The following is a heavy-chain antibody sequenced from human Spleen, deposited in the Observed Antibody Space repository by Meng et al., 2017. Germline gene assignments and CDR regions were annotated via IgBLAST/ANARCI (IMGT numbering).Heavy chain of an antibody. CDR1: GVTISSYY. Sequence: SESLSLTCTASGVTISSYYWSWIRQPPGKGLEWIGSIYYRGSTNYNPSLKSRVTISVDTSKNQFSLKQSSVTAADTTVYYCARGGSQMTYYYYYYGMDVWGQGTTVTVSS. J-gene: IGHJ6*02. CDR3: ARGGSQMTYYYYYYGMDV. CDR2: IYYRGST. V-gene: IGHV4-59*01. D-gene: IGHD2-15*01.